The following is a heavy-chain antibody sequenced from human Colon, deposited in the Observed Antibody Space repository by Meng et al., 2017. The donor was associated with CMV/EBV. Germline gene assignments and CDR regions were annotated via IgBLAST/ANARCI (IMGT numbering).Heavy chain of an antibody. D-gene: IGHD3-16*02. Sequence: ASVKVSCKASGYTFTSYDINWVRQATGQGLEWMGWMNPDSGNTVYVQKFQGRVTMTRDTSRSTAFMELSSLRSEDTAVYFCARGPHGWGSYRFEFWGQGTQVTVSS. CDR3: ARGPHGWGSYRFEF. V-gene: IGHV1-8*02. CDR2: MNPDSGNT. CDR1: GYTFTSYD. J-gene: IGHJ4*02.